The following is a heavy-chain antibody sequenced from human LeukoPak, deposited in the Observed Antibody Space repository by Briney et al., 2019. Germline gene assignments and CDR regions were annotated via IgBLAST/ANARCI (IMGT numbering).Heavy chain of an antibody. V-gene: IGHV3-64D*09. CDR2: IGTNGIST. CDR1: GVTFSGYA. Sequence: GGSLRLSCSASGVTFSGYALHWVRQPPGKGLQYVAAIGTNGISTYYAASVEGRFTISSDNSKDTLFLQMSNLRAEDTAIYYCVKGQEVVYTPTFDCWGQGTLVTVSS. D-gene: IGHD2-8*02. CDR3: VKGQEVVYTPTFDC. J-gene: IGHJ4*02.